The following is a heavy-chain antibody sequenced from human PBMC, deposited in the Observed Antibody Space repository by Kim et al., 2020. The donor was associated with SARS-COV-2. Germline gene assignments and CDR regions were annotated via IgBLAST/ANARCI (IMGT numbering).Heavy chain of an antibody. V-gene: IGHV3-7*01. Sequence: GGSLRLSCAASGFTFSSYWMSWVRQAPGKGLEWVANIKQDGSEKYYVDSVKGRCTISRYNAKNSLYLQMNSLRADDTAVYYCARAKDILTGLLDYWGQGTLVTVSS. J-gene: IGHJ4*02. D-gene: IGHD3-9*01. CDR3: ARAKDILTGLLDY. CDR2: IKQDGSEK. CDR1: GFTFSSYW.